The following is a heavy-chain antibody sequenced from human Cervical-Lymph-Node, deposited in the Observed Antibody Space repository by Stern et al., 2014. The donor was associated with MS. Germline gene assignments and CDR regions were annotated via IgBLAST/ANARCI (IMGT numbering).Heavy chain of an antibody. Sequence: VQLGESGAEVKEPGSSVKVSCKASGGTFSSIDISWVRQAPGQGLEWLGGIIGLFGTTNSVQKVQGRGTIVADESTNTVSMELSSLRPEDTAVYYCVRDQAGIAASWGQGTLVTVSS. J-gene: IGHJ4*02. V-gene: IGHV1-69*01. CDR2: IIGLFGTT. D-gene: IGHD6-13*01. CDR3: VRDQAGIAAS. CDR1: GGTFSSID.